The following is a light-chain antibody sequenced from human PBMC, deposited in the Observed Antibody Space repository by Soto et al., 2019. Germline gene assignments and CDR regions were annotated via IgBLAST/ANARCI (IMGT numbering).Light chain of an antibody. Sequence: EIVLTQSPGTLSLSPGETATLSCRSSQSVISSYLAWYQQKPGQPPRLLIFGTSIRATGIPDRISGSGSGTDFSLTISRLEPEDFAVDYCQQYGNSVPFTFGQGTKLEIK. CDR2: GTS. CDR3: QQYGNSVPFT. J-gene: IGKJ2*01. CDR1: QSVISSY. V-gene: IGKV3-20*01.